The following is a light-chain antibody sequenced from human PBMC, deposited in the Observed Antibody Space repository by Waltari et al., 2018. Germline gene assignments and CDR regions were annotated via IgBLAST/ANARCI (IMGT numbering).Light chain of an antibody. Sequence: DIVMTQPPDSLAVSLGERAPINFKSSRGVLYNPNSKNYLAWYQQTPGKPPKLLISWAATRESGVPDRFSGSGSGTDFTLTISSLQAEDVAVYYCQQYSTAPWTFGQGTKVEIK. CDR1: RGVLYNPNSKNY. V-gene: IGKV4-1*01. CDR3: QQYSTAPWT. J-gene: IGKJ1*01. CDR2: WAA.